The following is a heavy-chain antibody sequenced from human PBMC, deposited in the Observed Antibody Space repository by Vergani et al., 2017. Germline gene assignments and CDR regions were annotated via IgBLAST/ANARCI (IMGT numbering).Heavy chain of an antibody. V-gene: IGHV4-59*01. Sequence: QVQLQESGPGLVKPSETLSLTCTVSGGSISSYYWSWIRQPPGKGLEWIGYIYYSGSTNYNPSLKSRVTISVDTSKNQFSLKLSSVTAADTAVYYCAREWQWLVGGWFDPWGQGTLVTVSS. J-gene: IGHJ5*02. CDR3: AREWQWLVGGWFDP. CDR2: IYYSGST. D-gene: IGHD6-19*01. CDR1: GGSISSYY.